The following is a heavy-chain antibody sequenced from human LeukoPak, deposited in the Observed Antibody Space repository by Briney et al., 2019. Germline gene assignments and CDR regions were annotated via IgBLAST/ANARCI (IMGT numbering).Heavy chain of an antibody. J-gene: IGHJ6*03. D-gene: IGHD3-3*01. Sequence: PSETLSLTCAVYGGSFSGYYWSWIRQPPGKGLEWIGEINHSGSTNYNPSLKSRVTISVDTSKNQFSLKLSSVTAADTAVYYCARGADFWSGYRTYYMDVWGKGTTVTVSS. V-gene: IGHV4-34*01. CDR1: GGSFSGYY. CDR3: ARGADFWSGYRTYYMDV. CDR2: INHSGST.